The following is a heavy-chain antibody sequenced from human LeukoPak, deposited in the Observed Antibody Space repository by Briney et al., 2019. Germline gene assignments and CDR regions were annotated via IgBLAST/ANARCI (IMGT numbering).Heavy chain of an antibody. D-gene: IGHD5-12*01. J-gene: IGHJ4*02. Sequence: GGSLRLSCAASGFTFTSYWMTWVRRAPGKGLEWVAVISYDGSNKYYADSVKGRFTISRDNSKNTLYLQMNSLRAEDTAVYYCAKPALSWDIVATITDWGQGTLVTVSS. CDR1: GFTFTSYW. CDR3: AKPALSWDIVATITD. V-gene: IGHV3-30*18. CDR2: ISYDGSNK.